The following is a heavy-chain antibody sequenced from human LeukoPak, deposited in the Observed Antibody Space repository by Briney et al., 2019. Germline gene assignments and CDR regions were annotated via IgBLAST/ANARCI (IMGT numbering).Heavy chain of an antibody. CDR3: ASGTGYPAFAY. CDR1: GFTFSDHY. J-gene: IGHJ4*02. V-gene: IGHV3-72*01. CDR2: SRNRANSYTT. Sequence: HTGGSLRLSCAASGFTFSDHYMDWVRQAPGKGLEWVGRSRNRANSYTTEYAASVKGRFTISRDNSENSLYLQMNSLKTEDTAVYYCASGTGYPAFAYWGQGTLVTVSS. D-gene: IGHD2-15*01.